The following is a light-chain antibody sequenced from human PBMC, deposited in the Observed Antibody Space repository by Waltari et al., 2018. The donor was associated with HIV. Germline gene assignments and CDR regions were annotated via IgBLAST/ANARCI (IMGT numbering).Light chain of an antibody. CDR2: LNPYGSH. Sequence: QLVLTQSPSASASLGASVKLTCTLSSGHSSYAVSWHQQQPEKGPRFLRKLNPYGSHTKGDGIPDRFSGSSSGTERYLTISSLQSEDEADYYCQTWGIAIQVVFGGGTKLTVL. J-gene: IGLJ2*01. CDR3: QTWGIAIQVV. V-gene: IGLV4-69*01. CDR1: SGHSSYA.